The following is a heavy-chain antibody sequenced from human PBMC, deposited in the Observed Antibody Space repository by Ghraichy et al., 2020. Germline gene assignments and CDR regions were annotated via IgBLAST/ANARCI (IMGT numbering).Heavy chain of an antibody. CDR2: IKHDGSEK. J-gene: IGHJ3*01. CDR1: GFNFNDYW. Sequence: GGSLRLSCAASGFNFNDYWMSWVRQAPGKGLDWVANIKHDGSEKHFLDSVKGRFTITRDAAKNSLFLQMNSLRAEDTAVYYCARSCSGRGNCYPLGPHDAGDVWGQGTRVTVSA. CDR3: ARSCSGRGNCYPLGPHDAGDV. D-gene: IGHD2-15*01. V-gene: IGHV3-7*01.